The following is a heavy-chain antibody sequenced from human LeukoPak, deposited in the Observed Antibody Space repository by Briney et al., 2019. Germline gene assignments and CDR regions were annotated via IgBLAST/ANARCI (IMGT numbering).Heavy chain of an antibody. Sequence: GGSLRLSCAASGFTFSSYAMSWVRQAPGKGLEWVSAISGSGGSTYYADSVKGRFTISRDNSKNTLYLQMSSLRAEDTAVYYCAKDHTYCGGDCYVNDAFDIWGQGTMVTVSS. D-gene: IGHD2-21*01. CDR2: ISGSGGST. CDR3: AKDHTYCGGDCYVNDAFDI. CDR1: GFTFSSYA. J-gene: IGHJ3*02. V-gene: IGHV3-23*01.